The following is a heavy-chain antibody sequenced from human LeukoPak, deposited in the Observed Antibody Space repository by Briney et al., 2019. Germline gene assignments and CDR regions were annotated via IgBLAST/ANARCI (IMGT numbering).Heavy chain of an antibody. Sequence: ASVKVSCKASGYTFTGYYMHWVRQAPGQGLEWMGRINPNSGGTNYAQKFQGRVTMTRDTSISTAYTELSRLRSDDTAVYYCAREDMTMVREVMGYYGMDVWGQGTTVTVSS. CDR3: AREDMTMVREVMGYYGMDV. V-gene: IGHV1-2*06. CDR2: INPNSGGT. J-gene: IGHJ6*02. CDR1: GYTFTGYY. D-gene: IGHD3-10*01.